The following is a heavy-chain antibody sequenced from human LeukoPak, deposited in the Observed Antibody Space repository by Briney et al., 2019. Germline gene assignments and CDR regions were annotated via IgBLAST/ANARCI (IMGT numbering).Heavy chain of an antibody. CDR2: ISQSGST. CDR3: ARSLGRIAAAGYDAFDI. J-gene: IGHJ3*02. D-gene: IGHD6-13*01. Sequence: SETLSLTCNVSGGSISSGGYYWSWIRQPPGKGLEWIGYISQSGSTYYNPSLKSRVTISVDTSKNQFSLKLSSVTAADTAVYYCARSLGRIAAAGYDAFDIWGQGTMVTVSS. V-gene: IGHV4-31*03. CDR1: GGSISSGGYY.